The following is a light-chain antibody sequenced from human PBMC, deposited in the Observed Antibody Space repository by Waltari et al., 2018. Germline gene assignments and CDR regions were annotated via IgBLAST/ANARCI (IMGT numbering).Light chain of an antibody. J-gene: IGLJ2*01. CDR3: NSRASGGNHL. V-gene: IGLV3-19*01. Sequence: SSELTQDPDVSVALGQTVKITCQGDSLRSSFASWYQQKPGQAPALFMSGQNNRAPGIPDRFSGFSSGSTTTLTISGAQAEDEADYYCNSRASGGNHLFGGGTKLTVL. CDR2: GQN. CDR1: SLRSSF.